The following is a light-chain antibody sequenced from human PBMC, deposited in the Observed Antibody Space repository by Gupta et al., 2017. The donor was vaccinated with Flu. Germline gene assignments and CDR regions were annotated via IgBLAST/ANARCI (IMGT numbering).Light chain of an antibody. Sequence: GDRVTITCRASQDIRSHLAWYQQKPGQVPKLLVFPASTLQPWVPSRFSGSGSGTDFTLTIASLQPEDVATYYCQNSNRGSCTFGGGTKVEIK. J-gene: IGKJ4*01. CDR3: QNSNRGSCT. V-gene: IGKV1-27*01. CDR1: QDIRSH. CDR2: PAS.